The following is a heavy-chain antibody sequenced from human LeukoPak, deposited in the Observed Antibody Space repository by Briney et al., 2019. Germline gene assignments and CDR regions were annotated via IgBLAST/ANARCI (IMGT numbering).Heavy chain of an antibody. V-gene: IGHV4-61*02. J-gene: IGHJ4*02. Sequence: PSQTLSLTCTVSGGSISSGSYYWSWIRQPAGKGLEWIGRTYTSGSTNYNPSLKSRVTISVDTSKNQFSLKLSSVTAADTAVYYCAREEYPRTFDYWGQGTLVTVSS. CDR2: TYTSGST. CDR3: AREEYPRTFDY. CDR1: GGSISSGSYY. D-gene: IGHD6-6*01.